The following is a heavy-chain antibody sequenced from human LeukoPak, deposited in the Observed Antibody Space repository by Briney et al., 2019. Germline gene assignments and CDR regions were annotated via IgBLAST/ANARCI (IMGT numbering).Heavy chain of an antibody. V-gene: IGHV3-7*01. CDR1: GFTFSNYW. D-gene: IGHD3-22*01. CDR3: ARDHQNGYYFY. J-gene: IGHJ4*02. CDR2: IKEDGSQK. Sequence: GGSLRPSCAASGFTFSNYWMTWVRQAPGKGLEWVANIKEDGSQKYYVGSVKGRFTVSRDNAKNSLYLQMNSLRAEDTAVYFCARDHQNGYYFYWGQGTVVTVSS.